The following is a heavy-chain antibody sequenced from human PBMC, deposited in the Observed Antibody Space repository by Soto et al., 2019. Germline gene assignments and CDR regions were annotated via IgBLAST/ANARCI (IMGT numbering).Heavy chain of an antibody. D-gene: IGHD5-12*01. CDR1: GGSINTFY. J-gene: IGHJ4*02. Sequence: ETLSLTCTVSGGSINTFYWSWVRQPAGKGLEWIGRIFSSGSTSFNPSLESRVAMSVDTSKNHFSLNLSSVTAADMAVYYCSREGSYSAYNFAHGIQLWSFDFWGQGALVTVSS. CDR3: SREGSYSAYNFAHGIQLWSFDF. CDR2: IFSSGST. V-gene: IGHV4-4*07.